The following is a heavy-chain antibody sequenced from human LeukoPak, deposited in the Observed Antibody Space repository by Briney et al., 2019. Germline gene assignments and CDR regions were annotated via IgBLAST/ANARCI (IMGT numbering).Heavy chain of an antibody. Sequence: SETLSLTCSVSGASISNSYWGWIRQPPGKGLEWVGYVYTNGRSNYNPSLKGRVTISVDRSKNQFSLKLNSVTAADTAVYYCARDHYYYYMDVWGKGTTVTVSS. CDR3: ARDHYYYYMDV. CDR1: GASISNSY. CDR2: VYTNGRS. V-gene: IGHV4-4*09. J-gene: IGHJ6*03.